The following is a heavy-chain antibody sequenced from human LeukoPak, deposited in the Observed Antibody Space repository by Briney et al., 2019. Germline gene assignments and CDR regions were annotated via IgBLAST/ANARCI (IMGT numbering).Heavy chain of an antibody. CDR2: IYTSGST. CDR1: GGSISSYY. Sequence: PSETLSLTCTVSGGSISSYYWSWIRQPAGKGLEWIGRIYTSGSTNYNPSLKSRVTMSVDTSKNQFSLKLSSVTAADTAVYYCARGRFLEWLSDYYYYGMDVWGQGTTVTVSS. J-gene: IGHJ6*02. V-gene: IGHV4-4*07. D-gene: IGHD3-3*01. CDR3: ARGRFLEWLSDYYYYGMDV.